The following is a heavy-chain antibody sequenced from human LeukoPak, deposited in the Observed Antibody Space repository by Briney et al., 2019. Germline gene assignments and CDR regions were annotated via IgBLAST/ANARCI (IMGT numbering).Heavy chain of an antibody. V-gene: IGHV1-3*03. CDR3: ARDYGSSSGFLSGLYYYYMDV. J-gene: IGHJ6*03. D-gene: IGHD3-22*01. CDR1: GYTFTTYA. CDR2: INAGNGNG. Sequence: ASVTVSCKASGYTFTTYAIHWVRQAPGQRLEWMGWINAGNGNGKYSQEFQGRVTITSDTSASTAYMELSSLRSEDMAVYYCARDYGSSSGFLSGLYYYYMDVWGKGTTVTISS.